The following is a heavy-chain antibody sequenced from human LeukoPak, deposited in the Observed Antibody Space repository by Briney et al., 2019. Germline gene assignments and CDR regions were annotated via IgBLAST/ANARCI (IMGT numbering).Heavy chain of an antibody. V-gene: IGHV1-8*01. CDR2: MHPNSGNT. D-gene: IGHD1-26*01. CDR1: GYTFTSYD. Sequence: ASVKVSCKASGYTFTSYDINWVRQATGQGLEWMGWMHPNSGNTGYAQKFQGRVTMTRNTSISTAYMELSSLRSEDTAVYYCARSRVGATTRNLGRGWFDPWGQGTLVTVSS. CDR3: ARSRVGATTRNLGRGWFDP. J-gene: IGHJ5*02.